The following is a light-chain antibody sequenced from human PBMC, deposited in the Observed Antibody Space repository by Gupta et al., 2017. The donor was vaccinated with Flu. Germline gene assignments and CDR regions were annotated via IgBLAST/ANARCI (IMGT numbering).Light chain of an antibody. CDR2: GNT. CDR1: SSNIGAGYD. V-gene: IGLV1-40*01. Sequence: QSVLTQPPSVSGAPGQRVTTSCPGSSSNIGAGYDVHWYQQLPGTAPKLLIYGNTNRPSGVPDRFSGSKSGTSASLAITGLQAEDEAYYYCQSYHSSLSGPAFGGGTKLTVL. CDR3: QSYHSSLSGPA. J-gene: IGLJ2*01.